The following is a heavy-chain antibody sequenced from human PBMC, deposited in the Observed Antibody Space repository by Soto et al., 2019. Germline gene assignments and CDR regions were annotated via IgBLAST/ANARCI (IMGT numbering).Heavy chain of an antibody. CDR3: ARGGAYSSSSIHSYFDY. CDR1: GGSFSGYY. Sequence: SETLSLTCAVYGGSFSGYYWSWIRQPPGKGLEWIGEINHSGSTNYNPSLKSRVTISVDTSKNQFSLKLSSVTAADTAVYYCARGGAYSSSSIHSYFDYWGQGTLVTVSS. J-gene: IGHJ4*02. V-gene: IGHV4-34*01. CDR2: INHSGST. D-gene: IGHD6-6*01.